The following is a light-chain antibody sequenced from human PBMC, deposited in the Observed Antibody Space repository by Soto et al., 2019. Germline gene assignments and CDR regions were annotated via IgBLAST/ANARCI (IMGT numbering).Light chain of an antibody. CDR2: KAS. V-gene: IGKV1-5*03. J-gene: IGKJ1*01. CDR3: QQYNTYWT. CDR1: HSISTW. Sequence: DIQMTQSPSTLSASVGDRVTITCRASHSISTWLAWYQRKPGKSPKLLIYKASSLQTGVPSRFSGSGSGTEFTLTISSLQPEDFATYYCQQYNTYWTFGQGTKVDIK.